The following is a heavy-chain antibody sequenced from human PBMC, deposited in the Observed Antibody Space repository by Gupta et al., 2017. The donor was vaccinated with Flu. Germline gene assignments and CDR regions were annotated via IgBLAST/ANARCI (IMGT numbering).Heavy chain of an antibody. Sequence: EAQLLESGGGLVQPGGSLRLSCAASGFTFGDYAMSWVRQAPGKGLEWVSIITNSGDTYYADSVMGRFTISRDNSKNTLYLQMSSLRAEDTALYFCVRRDNVVVVAGLDVWGQGTTVTVSS. CDR1: GFTFGDYA. D-gene: IGHD2-15*01. J-gene: IGHJ6*02. V-gene: IGHV3-23*01. CDR2: ITNSGDT. CDR3: VRRDNVVVVAGLDV.